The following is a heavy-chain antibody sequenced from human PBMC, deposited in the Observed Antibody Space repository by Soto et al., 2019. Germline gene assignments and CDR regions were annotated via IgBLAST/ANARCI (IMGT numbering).Heavy chain of an antibody. CDR1: GFTFSSYG. D-gene: IGHD3-10*01. CDR3: ARGFHYYGSVSYPWFDP. J-gene: IGHJ5*02. CDR2: IWYDGSNK. Sequence: QVQLVESGGGVVQPGRSLRLSCAASGFTFSSYGMHWVRQAPGKGLEWAAVIWYDGSNKYYADSVKGRFTISRDNSKNTLYLQMNSLRAEDTAVYYCARGFHYYGSVSYPWFDPWGQGTLVTVSS. V-gene: IGHV3-33*01.